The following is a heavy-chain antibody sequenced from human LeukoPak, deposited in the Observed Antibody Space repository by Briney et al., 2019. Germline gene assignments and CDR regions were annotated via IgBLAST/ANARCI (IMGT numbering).Heavy chain of an antibody. CDR2: ISYDGSNK. V-gene: IGHV3-30*04. CDR3: ARDNEEIVVVPAAIDY. Sequence: PGGSLRLSCAASGFTFSSYAMHWVRQAPGKGLEWVAVISYDGSNKYYADSVKGRFTISRDNSKITLYLQMNSLRAEDTAVYYCARDNEEIVVVPAAIDYWGQGTLVTVSS. CDR1: GFTFSSYA. J-gene: IGHJ4*02. D-gene: IGHD2-2*01.